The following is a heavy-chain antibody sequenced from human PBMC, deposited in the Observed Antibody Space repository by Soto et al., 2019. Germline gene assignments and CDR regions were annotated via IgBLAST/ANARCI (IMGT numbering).Heavy chain of an antibody. Sequence: SETLSLTCAVYGGSFSGYYWSWIRQPPGKGLEWIGEINHSGSTNYNPSLKSRVTISVDTSKNQFSLKLSSVTAADTAVYYFARAHRYCSGGSCPAHYYYYYGMDVWGQGTTVTVSS. V-gene: IGHV4-34*01. J-gene: IGHJ6*02. CDR1: GGSFSGYY. D-gene: IGHD2-15*01. CDR3: ARAHRYCSGGSCPAHYYYYYGMDV. CDR2: INHSGST.